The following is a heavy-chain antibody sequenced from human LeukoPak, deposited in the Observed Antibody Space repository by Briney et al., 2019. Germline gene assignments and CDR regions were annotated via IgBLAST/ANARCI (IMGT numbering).Heavy chain of an antibody. CDR3: ATPSGYARNYYYYYMDV. CDR1: GFTFSSYS. J-gene: IGHJ6*03. Sequence: GGSLRLSCAASGFTFSSYSINWVRQAPGKGLEWVAYISRSSSSIYYADSVKGRFTISRDNSKNTLYLQMNSLRAEDTAVYYCATPSGYARNYYYYYMDVWGKGTTVTVSS. V-gene: IGHV3-48*01. D-gene: IGHD5-12*01. CDR2: ISRSSSSI.